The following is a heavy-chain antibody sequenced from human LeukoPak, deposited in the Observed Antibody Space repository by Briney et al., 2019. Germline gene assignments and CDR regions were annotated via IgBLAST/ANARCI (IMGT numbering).Heavy chain of an antibody. D-gene: IGHD3-22*01. CDR2: INHSGST. CDR3: ARGSTHDSSGYFYYYYYGMDV. CDR1: GGSFSGYY. J-gene: IGHJ6*02. V-gene: IGHV4-34*01. Sequence: SSETLSLTCAVYGGSFSGYYWSWIRQPPGKGPEWIGEINHSGSTNYNPSLKSRVTISVDTSKNQFSLKLSSVTAADTAVYYCARGSTHDSSGYFYYYYYGMDVWGQGTTVTVSS.